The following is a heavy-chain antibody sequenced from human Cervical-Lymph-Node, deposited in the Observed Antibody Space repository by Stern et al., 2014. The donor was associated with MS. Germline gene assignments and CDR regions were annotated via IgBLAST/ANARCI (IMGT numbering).Heavy chain of an antibody. Sequence: QVQLVQSGGGVVQPGRSLRLSCAASGFTFSYHAMHWVRQAPGKGLQWVALISYDGSDKNDADSGKGRFTISRDNSRNTLYLQMNSLRLDDTAVYYCARGGAVTTSDYYLDYWGQGILVTVSS. V-gene: IGHV3-30*01. D-gene: IGHD4-17*01. CDR2: ISYDGSDK. J-gene: IGHJ4*02. CDR1: GFTFSYHA. CDR3: ARGGAVTTSDYYLDY.